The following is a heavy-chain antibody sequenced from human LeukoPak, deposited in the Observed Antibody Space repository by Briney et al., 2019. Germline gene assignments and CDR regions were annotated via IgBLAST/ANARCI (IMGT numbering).Heavy chain of an antibody. D-gene: IGHD3-3*01. J-gene: IGHJ3*02. CDR2: IYYSGST. V-gene: IGHV4-59*01. Sequence: SETLSLTCTVSGGSISSYYWSWIRQPPGKGLEWIGYIYYSGSTNYNPSLKSRVTISVDTSKNQFSLKLSSVTAADTAVYYCARGHKYYDFWSGYYERSGYAFDIWGQGTMVAVSS. CDR3: ARGHKYYDFWSGYYERSGYAFDI. CDR1: GGSISSYY.